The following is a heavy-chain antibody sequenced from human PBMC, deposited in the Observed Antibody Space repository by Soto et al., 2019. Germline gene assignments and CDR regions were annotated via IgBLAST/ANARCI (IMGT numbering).Heavy chain of an antibody. J-gene: IGHJ6*02. CDR3: ARDGSTSWYSYDYHGMDV. CDR2: INQDGSEK. CDR1: GFTFRTYW. Sequence: EVQLVESGGGLVQPGGSLRLSCGASGFTFRTYWLSWVRQVPGKGLEWVANINQDGSEKNYVDSVKGRFTISRDNAKNSLYLQMSSLRAEDTPLYYCARDGSTSWYSYDYHGMDVWCQGNTVTVSS. V-gene: IGHV3-7*05. D-gene: IGHD5-18*01.